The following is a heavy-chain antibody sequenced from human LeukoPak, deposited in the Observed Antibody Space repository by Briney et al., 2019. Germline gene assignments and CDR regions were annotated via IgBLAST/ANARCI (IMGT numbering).Heavy chain of an antibody. J-gene: IGHJ5*02. CDR3: ARNAADAIVATIGDWFDP. Sequence: GGSLRLSCAASGFTFSDYYMSWIRQAPGKGLEWVSYISSSGSTIYYADSVKGRFTISRDNSKNTLYLQMNSLRAEDTAVYYCARNAADAIVATIGDWFDPWGQGTLVTVSS. V-gene: IGHV3-11*04. D-gene: IGHD5-12*01. CDR2: ISSSGSTI. CDR1: GFTFSDYY.